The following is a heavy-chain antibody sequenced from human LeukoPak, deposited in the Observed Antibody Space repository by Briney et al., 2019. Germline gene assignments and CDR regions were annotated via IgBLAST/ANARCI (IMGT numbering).Heavy chain of an antibody. V-gene: IGHV4-59*08. J-gene: IGHJ4*02. CDR3: ARRLGGPSTGFDY. D-gene: IGHD1-1*01. CDR1: GGFISSYY. Sequence: PSETLSLTCTVSGGFISSYYWSWIRQPPGKGLEWIGSIHYSGSTTYNPSLKSRVTISVDTSKNQFSLKLSSVTAADTAVYYCARRLGGPSTGFDYWGQGTLVTVSS. CDR2: IHYSGST.